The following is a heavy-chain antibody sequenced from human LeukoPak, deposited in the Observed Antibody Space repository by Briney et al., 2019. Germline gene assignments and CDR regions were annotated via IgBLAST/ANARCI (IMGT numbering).Heavy chain of an antibody. Sequence: SGGSLRLSCAASGFTFTSSAMSWVRQAPGKGLEWVSVISGSGHTTDYADSVKGRFTVSRDNSKNSLYLQMNSLRAEDTAVYYCARETADWGQGTLVTVSS. D-gene: IGHD1-1*01. CDR2: ISGSGHTT. CDR3: ARETAD. CDR1: GFTFTSSA. J-gene: IGHJ4*02. V-gene: IGHV3-23*01.